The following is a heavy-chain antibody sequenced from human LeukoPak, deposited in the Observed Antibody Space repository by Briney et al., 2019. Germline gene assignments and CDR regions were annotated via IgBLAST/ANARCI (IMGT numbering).Heavy chain of an antibody. D-gene: IGHD6-19*01. Sequence: GGSLRLSCAASGFTFSSYEMNWVRQAPGKGLEWVSYISSCSTIYDADSVKGRFTISRDNAKNSLYLQMNSLRAEDTAVYYCARESIAVAGAPFDYWGQGTLVTVSS. V-gene: IGHV3-48*03. CDR3: ARESIAVAGAPFDY. CDR1: GFTFSSYE. J-gene: IGHJ4*02. CDR2: ISSCSTI.